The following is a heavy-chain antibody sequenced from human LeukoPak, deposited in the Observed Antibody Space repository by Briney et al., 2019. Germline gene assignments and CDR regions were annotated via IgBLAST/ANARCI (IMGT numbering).Heavy chain of an antibody. V-gene: IGHV4-34*01. Sequence: PSETLSLTCAVYGGSFSGYYWSWIRQPPGKGLEWIGEINHSGSTNYNPSLKSRVTISVDTSKNQFSLKLGSVTAADTAVYYCARVGGWYFDYWGQGTLVTVSS. CDR2: INHSGST. CDR1: GGSFSGYY. CDR3: ARVGGWYFDY. J-gene: IGHJ4*02. D-gene: IGHD6-19*01.